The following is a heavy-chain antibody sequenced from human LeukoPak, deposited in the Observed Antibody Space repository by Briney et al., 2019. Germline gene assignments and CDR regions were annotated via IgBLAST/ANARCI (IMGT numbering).Heavy chain of an antibody. V-gene: IGHV3-23*01. D-gene: IGHD5-18*01. Sequence: GGSLRLSCAASGSTFSNAWMSWVRQAPGKGLEWVSAISGSGGSTYYADSVKGRFTISRDNSKNTLYLQMNSLRAEDTAVYYCAKDGLWLQPSFDYWGQGTLVTVSS. CDR3: AKDGLWLQPSFDY. J-gene: IGHJ4*02. CDR1: GSTFSNAW. CDR2: ISGSGGST.